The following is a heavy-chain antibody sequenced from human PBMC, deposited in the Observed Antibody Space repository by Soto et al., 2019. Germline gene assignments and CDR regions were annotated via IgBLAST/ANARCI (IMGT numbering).Heavy chain of an antibody. D-gene: IGHD5-12*01. J-gene: IGHJ4*02. Sequence: PGESVKISCXGSGYSFTSYWIGWVRQMPGKGLEWMGIIYPGDSDTRYSPSFQGQVTISADKSISTAYLQWSSLKASDTALYYCARRGYSGYDYVNYWGQGTLVTVSS. CDR1: GYSFTSYW. CDR3: ARRGYSGYDYVNY. CDR2: IYPGDSDT. V-gene: IGHV5-51*01.